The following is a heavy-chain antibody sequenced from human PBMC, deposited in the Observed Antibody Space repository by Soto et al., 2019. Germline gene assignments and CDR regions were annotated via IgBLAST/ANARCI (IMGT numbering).Heavy chain of an antibody. CDR1: GYNFFDYG. CDR2: VSPKSGNT. CDR3: ARGRTVSSIGPLLV. J-gene: IGHJ1*01. V-gene: IGHV1-18*01. Sequence: QIQLVQSGSEVKKPGASVKVSCQASGYNFFDYGVSWVRQAPGQGLEWMGGVSPKSGNTDYARKVQSRVTMTTDTSTRTAYMELRGLRADDTAVYYCARGRTVSSIGPLLVWGQGTLVSVSS. D-gene: IGHD1-1*01.